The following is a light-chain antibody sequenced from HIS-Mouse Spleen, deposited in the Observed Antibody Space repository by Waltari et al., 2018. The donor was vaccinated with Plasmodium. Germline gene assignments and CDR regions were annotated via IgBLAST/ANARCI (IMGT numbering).Light chain of an antibody. CDR1: SSDLGGSNY. CDR2: EVS. Sequence: QSALTQPAPVSGSPGQSITISCPGTSSDLGGSNYVSWYQQHPGKAPKLMIYEVSNRPSGVSNRFSGSKSGNTASLTISGLQAEDEADYYCSSYTSSSILYVFGTGTKVTVL. J-gene: IGLJ1*01. V-gene: IGLV2-14*01. CDR3: SSYTSSSILYV.